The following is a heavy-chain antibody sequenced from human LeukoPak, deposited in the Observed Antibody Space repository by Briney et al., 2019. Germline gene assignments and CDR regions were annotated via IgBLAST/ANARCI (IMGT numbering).Heavy chain of an antibody. CDR3: ARGLLGDYGYYYYYMDV. CDR1: GFTFSSYA. CDR2: ISGSGGST. V-gene: IGHV3-23*01. D-gene: IGHD4-17*01. Sequence: PGGSLRLSCAASGFTFSSYAMSWVRQAPGKGLEWVSAISGSGGSTYYADSVKGRFTISRDNSKNTLYLQMNSLRAEDTAVYYCARGLLGDYGYYYYYMDVWGKGTTVTVSS. J-gene: IGHJ6*03.